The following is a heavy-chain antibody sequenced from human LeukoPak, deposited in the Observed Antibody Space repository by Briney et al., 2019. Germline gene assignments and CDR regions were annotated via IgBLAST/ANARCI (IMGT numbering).Heavy chain of an antibody. CDR1: GFTFSSYG. CDR2: IRYDGSNK. D-gene: IGHD6-13*01. V-gene: IGHV3-30*02. CDR3: AKDPIAAAGTLDY. J-gene: IGHJ4*02. Sequence: GGPLRFSCAAAGFTFSSYGMHWVRQAPGKGLGWVAFIRYDGSNKYYADSVKGRFTISRDNSKTTLYLQMNSLRAEDTAVYYCAKDPIAAAGTLDYWGQGALVTVSS.